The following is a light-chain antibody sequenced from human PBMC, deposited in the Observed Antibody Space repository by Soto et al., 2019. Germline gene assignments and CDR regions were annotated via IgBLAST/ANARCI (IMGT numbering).Light chain of an antibody. CDR2: GAY. J-gene: IGKJ2*01. CDR1: QSVPNNY. CDR3: EQYGSLPRT. Sequence: EIVLTQSPGTLSLSPGDRATVSCRSSQSVPNNYLACYRQNPGQTPRLLIYGAYHSEGCFPDKFSCSGSGTDFTLIISRLEPEDFAMYYCEQYGSLPRTFGQGTKVEIK. V-gene: IGKV3-20*01.